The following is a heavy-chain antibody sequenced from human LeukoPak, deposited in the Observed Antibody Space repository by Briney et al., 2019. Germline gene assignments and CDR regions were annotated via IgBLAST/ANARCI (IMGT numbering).Heavy chain of an antibody. CDR3: ARDRGYYYYGMDA. CDR2: MSYDGSNK. V-gene: IGHV3-30*03. Sequence: GTSLRLSCAASGFTFSGYAMHWVRQAPGKGLEWVAVMSYDGSNKYYADSVKGRFTISRDNSKNTLYLQMNSLRAEDTAVYYCARDRGYYYYGMDAWGQGTTVTVSS. CDR1: GFTFSGYA. J-gene: IGHJ6*02.